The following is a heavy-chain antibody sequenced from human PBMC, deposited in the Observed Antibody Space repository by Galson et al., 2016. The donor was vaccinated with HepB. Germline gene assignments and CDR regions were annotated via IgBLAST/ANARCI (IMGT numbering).Heavy chain of an antibody. Sequence: SLRLSCAASGFTFSSYGLSWVRQAPGKGLEWISTISTRGDNTYYADSVKGRFTISRDTSSNTLYLQMNSLRADDTAAYYCAKSMLSFGGVVGPMDYWGRGTLFSVSS. CDR3: AKSMLSFGGVVGPMDY. J-gene: IGHJ4*02. V-gene: IGHV3-23*01. CDR1: GFTFSSYG. D-gene: IGHD3-16*02. CDR2: ISTRGDNT.